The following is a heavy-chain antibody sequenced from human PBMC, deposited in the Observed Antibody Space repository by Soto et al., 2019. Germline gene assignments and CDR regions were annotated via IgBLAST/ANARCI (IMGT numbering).Heavy chain of an antibody. J-gene: IGHJ6*02. CDR2: ISAYNGNT. CDR1: GYTFTSYG. D-gene: IGHD3-16*01. CDR3: VRESPTSGGRYYYYGMDV. V-gene: IGHV1-18*01. Sequence: ASVKVSCKASGYTFTSYGISWGRQAPGQGLERMGWISAYNGNTNYAQKLQGRVTMTTDTSTSTAYMVLRSLRSDDTAVYYCVRESPTSGGRYYYYGMDVWGQGSTVTVSS.